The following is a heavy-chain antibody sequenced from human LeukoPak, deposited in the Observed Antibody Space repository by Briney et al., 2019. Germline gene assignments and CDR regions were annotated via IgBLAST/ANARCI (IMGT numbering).Heavy chain of an antibody. CDR3: ARWYSSGWCYFDY. D-gene: IGHD6-19*01. V-gene: IGHV4-34*01. CDR2: INHSGST. J-gene: IGHJ4*02. CDR1: GGSFSGYY. Sequence: SETLSLTCAVYGGSFSGYYWSWIRQPPVKALEWIGEINHSGSTNYNPSLESRVTISVDTSKNHFSLKVSSVTAADTAVYSCARWYSSGWCYFDYWGQGTLVTVST.